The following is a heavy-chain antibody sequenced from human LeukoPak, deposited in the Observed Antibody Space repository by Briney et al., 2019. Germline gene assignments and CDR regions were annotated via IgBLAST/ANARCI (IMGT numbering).Heavy chain of an antibody. D-gene: IGHD5-18*01. CDR2: ISSSGSTI. CDR3: AREDTDDYYYYMDV. Sequence: PGGSLRLSCAASGFTFSDYYMSWIRQAPGKGVEWVSYISSSGSTIYYADSVKGRFTISRDNAKNSLYLQMNSLRAEDTAVYYCAREDTDDYYYYMDVWGKGTTVTVSS. V-gene: IGHV3-11*04. CDR1: GFTFSDYY. J-gene: IGHJ6*03.